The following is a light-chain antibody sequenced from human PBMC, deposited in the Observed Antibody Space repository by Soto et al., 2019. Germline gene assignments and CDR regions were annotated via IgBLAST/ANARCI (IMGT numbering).Light chain of an antibody. V-gene: IGKV3-15*01. J-gene: IGKJ2*01. Sequence: EIVMTQSPATLSVSPGERATLSCRASQSVSSNLAWYQQKPGQAPRLLIYYTATKATDIPARFSGSGSGTEFTLTISSLQPEDFAVYWCQQYNKWPHTFGQGTKLEIK. CDR1: QSVSSN. CDR3: QQYNKWPHT. CDR2: YTA.